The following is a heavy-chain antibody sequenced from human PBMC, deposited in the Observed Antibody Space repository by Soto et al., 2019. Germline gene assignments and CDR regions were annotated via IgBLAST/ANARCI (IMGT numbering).Heavy chain of an antibody. CDR2: IYHSGST. Sequence: SETLSLTCAVSGDSISSGYYWGWIRQPPGKGLEWIGSIYHSGSTYYNPSLKSRVTISVDTSKNQFSLKLSSVTAADTAVYYCERDLVTMVRGVTVYYYYGMDVWGQGTTVP. CDR1: GDSISSGYY. J-gene: IGHJ6*02. D-gene: IGHD3-10*01. V-gene: IGHV4-38-2*02. CDR3: ERDLVTMVRGVTVYYYYGMDV.